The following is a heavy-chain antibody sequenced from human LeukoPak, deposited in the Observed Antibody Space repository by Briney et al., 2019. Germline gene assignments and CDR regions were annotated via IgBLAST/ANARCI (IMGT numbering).Heavy chain of an antibody. Sequence: ASVKVSCKVSGYTLTELSMHWVRQAPGKGLEWMGGFDPEDGETIYAQKFQGRVTMTEDTSTDTAYMELSSLRSEDTAVYYCATVRRYYYGSGGHGDYWGQGTLVTVSS. D-gene: IGHD3-10*01. CDR3: ATVRRYYYGSGGHGDY. J-gene: IGHJ4*02. CDR1: GYTLTELS. CDR2: FDPEDGET. V-gene: IGHV1-24*01.